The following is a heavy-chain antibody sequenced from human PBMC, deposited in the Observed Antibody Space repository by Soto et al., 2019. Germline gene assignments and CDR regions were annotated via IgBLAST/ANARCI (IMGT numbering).Heavy chain of an antibody. D-gene: IGHD3-10*01. CDR1: GHSFNSYW. J-gene: IGHJ4*02. V-gene: IGHV5-51*01. Sequence: PGESLKISCNGSGHSFNSYWIGWVLQMPGKGLEWMGIIYPGDSDTRYSPSFQGQVTISADKSINTAYLQWSSLKASDTAMYYCARPHRGVGVDYWGQGTLVTVSS. CDR2: IYPGDSDT. CDR3: ARPHRGVGVDY.